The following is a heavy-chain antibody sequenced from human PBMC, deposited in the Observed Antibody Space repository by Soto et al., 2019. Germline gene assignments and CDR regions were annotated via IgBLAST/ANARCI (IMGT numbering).Heavy chain of an antibody. CDR2: ISTYRGDP. Sequence: ASVQVSCKASCTTFSNSGICWGRKATGQGLEWMGWISTYRGDPTYAQKLQGRVTMTTDSSTSTAYMELRSLRSDDTALYYCARFDYTKYLFDFWGQGTLVTVSS. CDR1: CTTFSNSG. V-gene: IGHV1-18*01. CDR3: ARFDYTKYLFDF. D-gene: IGHD3-9*01. J-gene: IGHJ4*02.